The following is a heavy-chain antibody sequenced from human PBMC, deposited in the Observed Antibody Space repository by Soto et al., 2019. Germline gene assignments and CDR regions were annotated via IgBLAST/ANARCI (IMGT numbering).Heavy chain of an antibody. Sequence: GASVKVSCKASGYTFTDYYLYWVRQAPGQGLEWMGWINPNSGATNYAQKFQGWVTMTRDTSISTAYMEVRRLKSDDTAVYYCARSLFISPGCYEYQYFGMDVWGQGTTVTVPS. CDR3: ARSLFISPGCYEYQYFGMDV. CDR1: GYTFTDYY. J-gene: IGHJ6*02. V-gene: IGHV1-2*04. D-gene: IGHD2-2*01. CDR2: INPNSGAT.